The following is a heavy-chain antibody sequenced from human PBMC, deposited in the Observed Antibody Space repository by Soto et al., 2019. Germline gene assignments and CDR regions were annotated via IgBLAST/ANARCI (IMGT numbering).Heavy chain of an antibody. CDR2: IYSGGST. V-gene: IGHV3-53*01. Sequence: GGSLRLSCAASGFTVSSTYMSWVRQAPGKGLEWISIIYSGGSTFYADSVKGRFTISRDNSKNTLYLQMNSLRAEDTAVYYCARGVPITPGTFDYRGQGTLVTVSS. J-gene: IGHJ4*02. CDR1: GFTVSSTY. CDR3: ARGVPITPGTFDY. D-gene: IGHD5-12*01.